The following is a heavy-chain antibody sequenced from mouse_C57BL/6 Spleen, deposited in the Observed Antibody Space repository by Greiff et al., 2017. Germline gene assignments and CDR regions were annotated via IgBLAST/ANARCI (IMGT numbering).Heavy chain of an antibody. D-gene: IGHD2-1*01. V-gene: IGHV14-4*01. Sequence: VQLQQSGAELVRPGASVKLSCTASGFNIKDDYMHWVKQRPEQGLEWIGWIDPENGDTEYASNFQGKATITADTSSNTPYLQLSSLTTEDTAVYYWTTRGNYVAWDAYWGQWTLVTVSA. CDR2: IDPENGDT. CDR1: GFNIKDDY. CDR3: TTRGNYVAWDAY. J-gene: IGHJ3*01.